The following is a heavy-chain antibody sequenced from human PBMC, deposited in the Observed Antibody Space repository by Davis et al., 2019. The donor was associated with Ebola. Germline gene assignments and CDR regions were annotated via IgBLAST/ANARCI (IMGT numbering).Heavy chain of an antibody. CDR2: ISAYNGNT. CDR1: GYTFTSYG. J-gene: IGHJ6*02. CDR3: ARDQGIVVVAHPSSGGYYGMDV. V-gene: IGHV1-18*01. Sequence: ASVKVSCKASGYTFTSYGISWVRQAPGQGLEWMGWISAYNGNTNYAQKLQGRVTMTTDTSTSTAYMELRSLRSDDTAVYYCARDQGIVVVAHPSSGGYYGMDVWGQGTTVTVSS. D-gene: IGHD2-15*01.